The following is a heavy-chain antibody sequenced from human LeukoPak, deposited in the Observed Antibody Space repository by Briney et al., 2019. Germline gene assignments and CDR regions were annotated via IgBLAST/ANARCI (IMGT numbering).Heavy chain of an antibody. CDR1: GFTFSSYA. J-gene: IGHJ4*02. CDR3: AKPRGYSYGIFDY. D-gene: IGHD5-18*01. V-gene: IGHV3-23*01. CDR2: ISGSGGST. Sequence: GGSLRLSCAASGFTFSSYAMSWVRQAPGKGLEWVSAISGSGGSTYYADSVRGRFTISRDNSKNTLYLQMNSLRAEDTAVYYCAKPRGYSYGIFDYWGQGTLVTVSS.